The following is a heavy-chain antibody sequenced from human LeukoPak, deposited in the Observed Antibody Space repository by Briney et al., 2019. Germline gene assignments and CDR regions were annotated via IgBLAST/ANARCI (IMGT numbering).Heavy chain of an antibody. D-gene: IGHD1-26*01. Sequence: GGSLRLSCAGSGFTFDDYAMHWVRQAPGKGLEWVSGISWNSGSIGYADSVKGRFTISRDNAKNSLYLQMNSLRAEDTALYYCAKGVRATFDAFDIWGQGTMVTVSS. CDR3: AKGVRATFDAFDI. J-gene: IGHJ3*02. CDR2: ISWNSGSI. CDR1: GFTFDDYA. V-gene: IGHV3-9*01.